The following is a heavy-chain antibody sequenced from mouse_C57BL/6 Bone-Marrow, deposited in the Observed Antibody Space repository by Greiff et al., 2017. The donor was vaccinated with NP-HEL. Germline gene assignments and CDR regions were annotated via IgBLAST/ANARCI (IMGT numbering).Heavy chain of an antibody. CDR2: INSDGGST. CDR1: EYEFPSHD. J-gene: IGHJ1*03. Sequence: EVQRVESGGGLVQPGESLKLSCESNEYEFPSHDMSWVRKTPEKRLELVAAINSDGGSTYYQDTMERRFIISRDNTKKTLYLQMSSRRSEDTAVYYCASMVTTGHWYFDVWGTGTTVTVSS. D-gene: IGHD2-2*01. CDR3: ASMVTTGHWYFDV. V-gene: IGHV5-2*01.